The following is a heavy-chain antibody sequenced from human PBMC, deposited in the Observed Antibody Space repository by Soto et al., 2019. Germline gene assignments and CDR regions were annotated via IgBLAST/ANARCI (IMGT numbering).Heavy chain of an antibody. V-gene: IGHV3-23*01. Sequence: PGGSLRLSCTASGFTFSRYAMSWVRQAPGKGLEWVSTISDSGSTYYAESVKGRLTISRDNSKHTLYLQMNSLRAEDTAVYYCAKAELARRFDYWGQGTLVTVSS. CDR2: ISDSGST. CDR1: GFTFSRYA. J-gene: IGHJ4*02. CDR3: AKAELARRFDY. D-gene: IGHD1-26*01.